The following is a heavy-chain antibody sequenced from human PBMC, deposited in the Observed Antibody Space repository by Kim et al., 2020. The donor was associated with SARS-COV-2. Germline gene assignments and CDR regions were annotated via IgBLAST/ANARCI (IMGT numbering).Heavy chain of an antibody. CDR2: IYYSGST. Sequence: SETLSLTCTVSGGSISSSSYYWGWIRQPPGKGLEWIGSIYYSGSTYYNPSLKSRVTISVDTSKNQFSLKLSSVTAADTAVYYCARRAEYYDILTGYSYADAFDIWGQGTMVTVSS. J-gene: IGHJ3*02. V-gene: IGHV4-39*01. D-gene: IGHD3-9*01. CDR1: GGSISSSSYY. CDR3: ARRAEYYDILTGYSYADAFDI.